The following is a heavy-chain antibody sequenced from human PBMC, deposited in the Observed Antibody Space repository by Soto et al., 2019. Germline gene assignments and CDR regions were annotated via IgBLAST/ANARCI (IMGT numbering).Heavy chain of an antibody. CDR3: ARMDSGSYYFYGMDV. V-gene: IGHV3-53*01. J-gene: IGHJ6*02. CDR1: GFTVSSNY. CDR2: IYSGGST. Sequence: GGSLRLSCAASGFTVSSNYMSWVRQAPGKGLEWVSVIYSGGSTYYADSVKGRFTISRDNSKNTLYLQMNSLRAEDTAVYYCARMDSGSYYFYGMDVWGQVTTVTVSS. D-gene: IGHD1-26*01.